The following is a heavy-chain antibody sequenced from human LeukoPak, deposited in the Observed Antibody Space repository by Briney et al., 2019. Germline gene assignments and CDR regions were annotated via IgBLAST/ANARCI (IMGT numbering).Heavy chain of an antibody. J-gene: IGHJ6*03. CDR2: IKQDGSEK. CDR3: ARAPRRGVMDV. D-gene: IGHD3-10*01. CDR1: GFSFSRHW. V-gene: IGHV3-7*01. Sequence: GGSLRLSCAASGFSFSRHWMSWARQAPGKGLEWVANIKQDGSEKYYVDSMKGRFTISRDNAQNSLHLQMNSLRAEDTAVYYCARAPRRGVMDVWGKGTTVSVSS.